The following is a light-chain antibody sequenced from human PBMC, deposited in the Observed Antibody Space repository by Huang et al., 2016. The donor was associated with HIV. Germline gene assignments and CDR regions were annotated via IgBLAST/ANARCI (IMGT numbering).Light chain of an antibody. CDR1: QYVSSN. CDR2: GAS. V-gene: IGKV3-15*01. Sequence: ERVMTQSPDTLSVSPGERATLYCRASQYVSSNLAWYQQKPGQAPRLLVYGASTRVIDSPARFSGSGSGTECTLTISSLQSEDSAVYYCQQYNNWPRTFGQGTKLEIK. J-gene: IGKJ2*01. CDR3: QQYNNWPRT.